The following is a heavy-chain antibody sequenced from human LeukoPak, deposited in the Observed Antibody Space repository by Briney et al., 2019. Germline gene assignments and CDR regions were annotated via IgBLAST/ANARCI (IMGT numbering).Heavy chain of an antibody. V-gene: IGHV4-39*07. D-gene: IGHD3-3*01. J-gene: IGHJ5*02. CDR3: ARDSSRDYFLGWFDP. CDR2: IHYSGST. CDR1: GGSISSTNFY. Sequence: PSETLSLTCTVSGGSISSTNFYWGWIRQPPGKGLEWIGTIHYSGSTYYNPSLKSRVTISVDTSKNQFSLKLSSVTAADTAVYYCARDSSRDYFLGWFDPWGQGTLVTVSS.